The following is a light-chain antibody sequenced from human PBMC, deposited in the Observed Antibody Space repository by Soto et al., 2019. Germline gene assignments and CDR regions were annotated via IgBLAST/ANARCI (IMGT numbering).Light chain of an antibody. V-gene: IGLV2-14*01. CDR1: SSDVGGYNY. Sequence: QSALTQPASVSGSPGQSITISCTGTSSDVGGYNYVSWYQQHPGKAPKLMIYKVSNRPSGVSDRFSGSKSGNTASLTISGRQAEDEADYYCSSYTSSSTLVVFGGGTKLTVL. CDR3: SSYTSSSTLVV. J-gene: IGLJ2*01. CDR2: KVS.